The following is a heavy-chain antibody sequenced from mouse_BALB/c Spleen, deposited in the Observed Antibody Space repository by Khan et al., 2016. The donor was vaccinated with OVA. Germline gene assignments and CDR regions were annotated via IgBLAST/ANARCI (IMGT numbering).Heavy chain of an antibody. V-gene: IGHV3-2*02. CDR3: ARQHYYGYAMDY. D-gene: IGHD1-2*01. CDR2: ISYSGTT. CDR1: GYSITSDYA. Sequence: EVELVESGPGLVKPSQSLSLTCTVTGYSITSDYAWNWIRQFPGNKLEWMGYISYSGTTSYNPPLKSRISITRDTSKNQFFLQLNSVTSEDTAAYYCARQHYYGYAMDYWGQGTSVTVSS. J-gene: IGHJ4*01.